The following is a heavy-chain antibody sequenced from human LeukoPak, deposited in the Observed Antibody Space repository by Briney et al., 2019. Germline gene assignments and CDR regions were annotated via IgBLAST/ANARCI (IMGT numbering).Heavy chain of an antibody. Sequence: PGRSLRLSCAASGFTFSNYGMHWVRQAPGKGLEWVAVIWYDGSNKYYADSVKGRFTISRDNSKNTLYLQMNSLRAEDTAVYYCARDDDYGIYIDSWGQGTLVTVSS. CDR2: IWYDGSNK. CDR3: ARDDDYGIYIDS. V-gene: IGHV3-33*01. J-gene: IGHJ4*02. CDR1: GFTFSNYG. D-gene: IGHD4-17*01.